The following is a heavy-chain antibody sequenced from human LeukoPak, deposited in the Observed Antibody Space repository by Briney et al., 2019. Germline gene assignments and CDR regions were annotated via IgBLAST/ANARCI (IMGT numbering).Heavy chain of an antibody. CDR1: AGSISSSPYY. D-gene: IGHD3-22*01. CDR3: ARAEYYYDSSGPFDY. CDR2: IYYSGTT. J-gene: IGHJ4*02. V-gene: IGHV4-39*07. Sequence: SETLSLTCTVSAGSISSSPYYWGWIRQPPGKGLEWIGSIYYSGTTHYNPSLESRVTISVDTSKNQFSLKLSSVTAADTAVYYCARAEYYYDSSGPFDYWGQGTLVTVSS.